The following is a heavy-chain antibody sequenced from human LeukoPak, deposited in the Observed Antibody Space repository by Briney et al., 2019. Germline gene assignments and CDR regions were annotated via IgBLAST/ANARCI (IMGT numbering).Heavy chain of an antibody. CDR1: GFTFRSYE. CDR3: ATKISGSYYEYIDY. CDR2: ISSSGSTI. D-gene: IGHD1-26*01. V-gene: IGHV3-48*03. J-gene: IGHJ4*02. Sequence: GGSLRLSCAASGFTFRSYEMTWVRQAPGKGLEWGSYISSSGSTIYYADSLKGRFTNSRDNAKNSLYLQMNSLRAEDTAVYYCATKISGSYYEYIDYWGQGTLVTVSS.